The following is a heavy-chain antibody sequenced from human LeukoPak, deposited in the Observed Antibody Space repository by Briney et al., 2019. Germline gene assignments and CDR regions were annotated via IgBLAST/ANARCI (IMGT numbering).Heavy chain of an antibody. CDR1: GGSISSSSYY. J-gene: IGHJ4*02. CDR3: ARPGGSSWYEYYFDY. CDR2: IYYSGST. V-gene: IGHV4-39*01. D-gene: IGHD6-13*01. Sequence: SETLSLTCSVSGGSISSSSYYWGWIRQSPGKGLEWIGSIYYSGSTYYNPSLKSRVSISVDTSKNQFSLKLSSVTAADTAVYYCARPGGSSWYEYYFDYWGQGTLVTVSS.